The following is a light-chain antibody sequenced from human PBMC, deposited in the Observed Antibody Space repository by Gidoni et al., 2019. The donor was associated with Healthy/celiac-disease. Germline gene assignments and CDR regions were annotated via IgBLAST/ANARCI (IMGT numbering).Light chain of an antibody. V-gene: IGKV3-11*01. CDR1: QSVSSY. CDR2: DAS. CDR3: QQRSNWPPWT. J-gene: IGKJ1*01. Sequence: EIVLTQSPGTLSLSPGERATLSCRASQSVSSYLAWYQQKPGQAPRRLIYDASNRATGIPARFSGSGSGTDFTLTISSLDPEDFAVYYCQQRSNWPPWTFGQGTKVEIK.